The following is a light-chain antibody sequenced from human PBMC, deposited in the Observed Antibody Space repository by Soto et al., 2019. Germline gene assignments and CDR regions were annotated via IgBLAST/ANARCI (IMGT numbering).Light chain of an antibody. CDR3: HQRSNWPLT. V-gene: IGKV3-11*01. CDR2: DTS. Sequence: EIVLTQSPATLSLSPGDRATLSCRANQSVSNYLAWYQQKPGQVPRLLIYDTSNRATGIPARFSGSGSGTDFTLTISSLEPEDFAVYYCHQRSNWPLTFGGGTKVEIK. CDR1: QSVSNY. J-gene: IGKJ4*01.